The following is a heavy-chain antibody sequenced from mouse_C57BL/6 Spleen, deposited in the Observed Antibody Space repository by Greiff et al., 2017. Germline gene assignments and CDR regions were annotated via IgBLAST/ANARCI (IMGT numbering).Heavy chain of an antibody. Sequence: VQLQQSGAELAKPGASVKLSCKASGYTFTSYWMHWVKQRPGQGLEWIGYINPSGGYTKYNQKFKGKATFTAAKSSSTAYMQLSSLTYEDSAVDYCASDETGTTYYFDYWGQGTTLTVSS. CDR3: ASDETGTTYYFDY. CDR2: INPSGGYT. D-gene: IGHD4-1*01. CDR1: GYTFTSYW. V-gene: IGHV1-7*01. J-gene: IGHJ2*01.